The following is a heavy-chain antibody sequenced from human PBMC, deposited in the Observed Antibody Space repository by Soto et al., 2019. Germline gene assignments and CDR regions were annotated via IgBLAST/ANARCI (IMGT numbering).Heavy chain of an antibody. CDR3: ARVERGTATTVVDAFDI. Sequence: QLQLQQWGAGLLKPSETLSLTCAVYDGFVPSGSYYWSWFGQPPGKGLEWIGEMSHSGGTHFNPSLKSRVTISVDTSKNQFTLKMSSVTAADTALYYCARVERGTATTVVDAFDIWGPGTMVTVSS. D-gene: IGHD1-1*01. CDR1: DGFVPSGSYY. V-gene: IGHV4-34*01. CDR2: MSHSGGT. J-gene: IGHJ3*02.